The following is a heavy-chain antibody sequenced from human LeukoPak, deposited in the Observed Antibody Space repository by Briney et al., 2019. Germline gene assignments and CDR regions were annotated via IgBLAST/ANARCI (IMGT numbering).Heavy chain of an antibody. J-gene: IGHJ3*02. CDR1: GGIFSSYA. Sequence: SVTVSCKASGGIFSSYAISWVRQAPGQGLEWMGGISPIFGTPNYAQKFQGRVTITRDTSASTAYMELSSLRSEDTAVYYCARDRYSSSWYLHDAFVIWGQGTMVTVSS. D-gene: IGHD6-13*01. CDR3: ARDRYSSSWYLHDAFVI. CDR2: ISPIFGTP. V-gene: IGHV1-69*05.